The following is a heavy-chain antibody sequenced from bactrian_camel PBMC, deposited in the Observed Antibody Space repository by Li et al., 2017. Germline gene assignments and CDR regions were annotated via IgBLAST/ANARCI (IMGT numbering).Heavy chain of an antibody. D-gene: IGHD1*01. V-gene: IGHV3S1*01. CDR1: GYIDKRNC. CDR2: IYNGGGST. CDR3: AARPYWVRQYND. J-gene: IGHJ4*01. Sequence: HVQLVESGGGSVQAGGSLTLSCVASGYIDKRNCMGWVRQIAGEGREGIATIYNGGGSTWYHGSVKGRFTISKDNAKNTLYLQMNSLKPEDTAMYYCAARPYWVRQYNDWGQGTQVTVS.